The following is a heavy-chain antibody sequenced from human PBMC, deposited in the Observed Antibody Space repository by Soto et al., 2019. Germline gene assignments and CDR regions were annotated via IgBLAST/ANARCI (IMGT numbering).Heavy chain of an antibody. CDR2: IYYSGST. J-gene: IGHJ6*02. CDR3: ARGRYYYYGMDV. Sequence: PSETLSLTCTVSGGSISSYYWSWIRQPPGKGLEWIGYIYYSGSTNYNPSLKSRVTISVDTSKNQFSLKLSSVTAADTAVYYCARGRYYYYGMDVWGQGTTVTVSS. V-gene: IGHV4-59*01. CDR1: GGSISSYY.